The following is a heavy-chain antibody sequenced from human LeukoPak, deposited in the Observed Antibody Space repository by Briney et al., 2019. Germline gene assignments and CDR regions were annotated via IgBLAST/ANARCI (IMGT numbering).Heavy chain of an antibody. D-gene: IGHD6-6*01. CDR1: GFTFSGSA. V-gene: IGHV3-73*01. CDR2: IRSKANSYAT. J-gene: IGHJ4*02. CDR3: TRHFSSSSEGDY. Sequence: GGSLRLSCAASGFTFSGSAMHWVRQASGKGLEWVGRIRSKANSYATAYAASVKGRFTISRDDSKITAYLQMNSLKTEDTAVYYCTRHFSSSSEGDYWGQGTLVTVSS.